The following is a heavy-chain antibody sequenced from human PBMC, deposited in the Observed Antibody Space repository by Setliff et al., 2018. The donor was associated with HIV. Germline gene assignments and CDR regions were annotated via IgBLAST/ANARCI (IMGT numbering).Heavy chain of an antibody. CDR3: VTGVVSALFDW. Sequence: ASVMVSCKVSGYIPTALSMHWVRQAPGKGLEWMGGFYPEDGTTIHAQNFQGRVTMTEATSSYTADMELASLRSEDTAVYYCVTGVVSALFDWWGQGTLVTVSS. D-gene: IGHD2-15*01. CDR2: FYPEDGTT. J-gene: IGHJ4*02. V-gene: IGHV1-24*01. CDR1: GYIPTALS.